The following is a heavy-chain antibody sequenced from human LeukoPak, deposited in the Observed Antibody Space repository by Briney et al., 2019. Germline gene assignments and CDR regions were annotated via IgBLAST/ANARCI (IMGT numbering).Heavy chain of an antibody. CDR2: IYYSGTT. J-gene: IGHJ5*02. V-gene: IGHV4-39*01. CDR3: ARHDYYGSLNWFDP. D-gene: IGHD3-10*01. Sequence: SETLSLTCIVSGGSLSCPNYYWGWIRQPPRKGLEWIGSIYYSGTTYYNPSLKSRLTISVDTSKNQFSLKLTSVTAADTAVYYCARHDYYGSLNWFDPWGQGTLITVSS. CDR1: GGSLSCPNYY.